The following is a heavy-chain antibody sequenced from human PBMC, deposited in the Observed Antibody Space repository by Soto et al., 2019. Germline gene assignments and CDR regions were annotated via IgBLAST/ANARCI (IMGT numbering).Heavy chain of an antibody. CDR2: MNPNSGNT. Sequence: ASVKVSCKASGYTFTSYGINWERQATGQGLEWMGWMNPNSGNTGYAQKFQGRVTMTRNTSISTAYMELSSLRSEDTAVYYCARGRSIAARRDYYYGMDVWGQGTTVTVSS. V-gene: IGHV1-8*01. CDR1: GYTFTSYG. J-gene: IGHJ6*02. D-gene: IGHD6-6*01. CDR3: ARGRSIAARRDYYYGMDV.